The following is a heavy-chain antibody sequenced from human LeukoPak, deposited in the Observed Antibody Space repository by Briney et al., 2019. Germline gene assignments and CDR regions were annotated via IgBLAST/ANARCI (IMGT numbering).Heavy chain of an antibody. CDR1: GFTFSNYP. CDR3: ARIEAGDFWSGAPFDY. J-gene: IGHJ4*02. V-gene: IGHV3-23*01. CDR2: ISGSGGST. Sequence: GGSLRLSCAASGFTFSNYPMHWVRQAPGQGLEWVSAISGSGGSTYYTDSVQGRFTISRDNSKNSLYLQMNSLRPEDTAVYYCARIEAGDFWSGAPFDYWGQGTLVSVSS. D-gene: IGHD3-3*01.